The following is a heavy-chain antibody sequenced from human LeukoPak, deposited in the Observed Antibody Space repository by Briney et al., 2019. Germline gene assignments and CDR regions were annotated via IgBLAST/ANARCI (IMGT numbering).Heavy chain of an antibody. V-gene: IGHV4-59*01. J-gene: IGHJ6*02. D-gene: IGHD6-13*01. Sequence: PSETLSLTCTVSGGSIISYYWSWIRQPPGKGLEWIGYIYYSGSTNYNPSLKSRVTISVDTSKNQFSLKLSSVTAADTAVYYCARERGVAAAGRWDDYYYYGMDVWGQGTTVTVSS. CDR3: ARERGVAAAGRWDDYYYYGMDV. CDR2: IYYSGST. CDR1: GGSIISYY.